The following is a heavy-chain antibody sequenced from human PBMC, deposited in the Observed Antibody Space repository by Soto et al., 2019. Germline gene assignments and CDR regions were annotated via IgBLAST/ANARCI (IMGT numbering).Heavy chain of an antibody. J-gene: IGHJ5*02. CDR1: GGSISSGDYY. D-gene: IGHD4-17*01. V-gene: IGHV4-30-4*01. CDR2: IYYSGSS. Sequence: SETLSLTCIVSGGSISSGDYYWSWVRQPPGKGMEWIGYIYYSGSSYYNPSLKSRVTISADTSKNQFSLKLSSVTAADTAVYYCARAKGLLTVTTSWFDPWGQGTLVTVSS. CDR3: ARAKGLLTVTTSWFDP.